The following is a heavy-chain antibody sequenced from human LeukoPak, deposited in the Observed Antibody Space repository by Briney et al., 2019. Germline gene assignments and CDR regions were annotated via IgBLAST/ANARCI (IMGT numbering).Heavy chain of an antibody. Sequence: GGSLRLSCATSGFTFSNYAMNWVRQAPGKGLEWVSSITSGYYYIYYADSVKGRFTISRDDAQNSLYLQMNSLRAEDTAVYYCAKDGVPSRITTHWGQGTMVTVSS. CDR2: ITSGYYYI. V-gene: IGHV3-21*04. J-gene: IGHJ3*01. CDR1: GFTFSNYA. D-gene: IGHD3-3*01. CDR3: AKDGVPSRITTH.